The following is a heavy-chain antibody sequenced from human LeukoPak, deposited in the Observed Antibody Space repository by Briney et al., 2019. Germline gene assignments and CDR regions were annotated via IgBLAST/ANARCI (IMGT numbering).Heavy chain of an antibody. V-gene: IGHV1-58*02. CDR2: IVVGSGNT. CDR1: GFTFTSSA. D-gene: IGHD3-10*01. CDR3: AAEITMVRGVIVDY. Sequence: SVKVSCKASGFTFTSSAMQWLRQARGQRLEWIGWIVVGSGNTNYAQKFQERVTTTRDMSTSTAYMELSSLRSEDTAVYYCAAEITMVRGVIVDYWGQGTLVTVSS. J-gene: IGHJ4*02.